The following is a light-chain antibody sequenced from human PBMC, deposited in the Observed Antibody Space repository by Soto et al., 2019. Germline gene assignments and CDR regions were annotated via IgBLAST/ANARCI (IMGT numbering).Light chain of an antibody. Sequence: DVVMTQSPLSLPVTPGEPASISCRSSQSLLHSNGYNYLAWFLQKAGQSPQLLIYLASSRASGVPDRFSGSGSGTDFTLEISSVEAEGVGIYYCMQLLHPPLTFGGGTKVDIK. V-gene: IGKV2-28*01. J-gene: IGKJ4*01. CDR2: LAS. CDR3: MQLLHPPLT. CDR1: QSLLHSNGYNY.